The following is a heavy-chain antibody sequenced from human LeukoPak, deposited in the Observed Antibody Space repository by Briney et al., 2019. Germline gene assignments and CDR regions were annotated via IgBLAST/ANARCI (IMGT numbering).Heavy chain of an antibody. V-gene: IGHV3-30*18. J-gene: IGHJ6*02. Sequence: PGRSLRLSCAASGFVFSNYGIHWVRQAPGKGLEWVAVISYDGDDKYYSDSVKGRFTISRDNSKNTLYLQMSSLRAEDTAIYYCAKGIAVTTPRYYYGLDVWGQGTTVTVSS. CDR3: AKGIAVTTPRYYYGLDV. D-gene: IGHD4-11*01. CDR2: ISYDGDDK. CDR1: GFVFSNYG.